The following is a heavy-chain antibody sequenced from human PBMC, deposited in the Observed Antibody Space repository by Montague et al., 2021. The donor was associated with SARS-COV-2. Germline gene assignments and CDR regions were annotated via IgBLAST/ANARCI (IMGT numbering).Heavy chain of an antibody. D-gene: IGHD3-10*01. CDR2: SISSGGAT. Sequence: FLSLSWAASGFTFSTSAMNWVRQAPGKGLECVSGSISSGGATHYADSVKGRFTISRDNSKNVLYLQMNSLRAEDTALYYCAKDSYYYGLGYGMDVWGQGTMVTVSS. CDR1: GFTFSTSA. CDR3: AKDSYYYGLGYGMDV. J-gene: IGHJ6*02. V-gene: IGHV3-23*01.